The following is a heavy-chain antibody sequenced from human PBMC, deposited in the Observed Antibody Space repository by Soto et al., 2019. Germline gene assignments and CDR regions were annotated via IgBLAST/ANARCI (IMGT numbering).Heavy chain of an antibody. CDR2: MNPNSGNT. CDR3: ARVGERETGYYYYYYMDV. CDR1: GYTFTSYD. J-gene: IGHJ6*03. Sequence: APLKLSCKASGYTFTSYDINWLRQATGQGLEWMGWMNPNSGNTGYAQKFQGRVTMTRNTSISTAYMELSSLRSEDTAVYYCARVGERETGYYYYYYMDVWGKGTTVTVSS. V-gene: IGHV1-8*01. D-gene: IGHD4-17*01.